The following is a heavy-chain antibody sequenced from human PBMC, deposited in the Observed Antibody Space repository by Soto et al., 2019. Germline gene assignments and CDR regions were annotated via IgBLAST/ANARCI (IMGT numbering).Heavy chain of an antibody. CDR2: INAGNGNT. V-gene: IGHV1-3*01. CDR3: ARDLGVGAASDY. J-gene: IGHJ4*02. D-gene: IGHD1-26*01. CDR1: GYTFTICA. Sequence: ASVKVTCKASGYTFTICAMRWVRQAPGQRLEWMGWINAGNGNTKYSQKFQGRVTITRDTFASTAYMELSSLRSEDTAVYYCARDLGVGAASDYWGQGTLVTVSS.